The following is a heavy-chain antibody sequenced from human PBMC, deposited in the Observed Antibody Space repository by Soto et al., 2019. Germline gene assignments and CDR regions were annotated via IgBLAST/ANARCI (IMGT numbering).Heavy chain of an antibody. CDR1: PSPVTIRV. V-gene: IGHV3-33*01. CDR3: ARDGLPDDFRSGGYCFSP. D-gene: IGHD3-3*01. J-gene: IGHJ5*02. Sequence: CCSSSPSPVTIRVGPWGRHGPWNGLAWEEVILYAGSNKYYADSVKGRFTISRDNSKNTLYMQMDSLRLEDTGVYYCARDGLPDDFRSGGYCFSPWGRG. CDR2: ILYAGSNK.